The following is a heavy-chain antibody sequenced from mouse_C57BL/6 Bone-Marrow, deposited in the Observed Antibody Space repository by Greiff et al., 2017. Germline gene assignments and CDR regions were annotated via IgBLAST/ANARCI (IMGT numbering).Heavy chain of an antibody. Sequence: EVQLVESGGGLVKPGGSLKLSCAASGFTFSSYAMSWVRQTPEKRLEWVATISDGGSYTYYPDNVKGRFTISRDNAKNNLYLQMSHLKSEDTAMYYCARDRDYGSSYDAMDYWGQGTSVTVSS. V-gene: IGHV5-4*01. D-gene: IGHD1-1*01. CDR3: ARDRDYGSSYDAMDY. J-gene: IGHJ4*01. CDR1: GFTFSSYA. CDR2: ISDGGSYT.